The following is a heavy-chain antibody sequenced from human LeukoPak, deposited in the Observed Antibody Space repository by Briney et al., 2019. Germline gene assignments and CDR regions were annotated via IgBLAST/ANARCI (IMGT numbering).Heavy chain of an antibody. CDR3: ARGTRRYDILTDYYKGRDFDY. V-gene: IGHV1-8*03. CDR2: MNPNSGNA. D-gene: IGHD3-9*01. CDR1: GYTFATYD. Sequence: ASVKVSCKASGYTFATYDINWVRQASGQGLEWMGWMNPNSGNAGYAQKFQGRVTITRNTSISTVYMELSSLRSEDTAVYYCARGTRRYDILTDYYKGRDFDYWGQGTLVTVSS. J-gene: IGHJ4*02.